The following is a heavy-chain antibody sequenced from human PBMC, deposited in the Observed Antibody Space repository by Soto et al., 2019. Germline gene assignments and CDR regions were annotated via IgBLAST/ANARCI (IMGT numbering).Heavy chain of an antibody. Sequence: ASVKVSCKASGYTFTGYYMHWVRQAPGQGLEWMGLINPSGGSTSYAQKFQGRVTMTRDTSTSTAYMELSSLRSEDTAVYYCARARKARGSGSIEYYWFDPWGQGTMVTVSS. CDR3: ARARKARGSGSIEYYWFDP. CDR1: GYTFTGYY. V-gene: IGHV1-46*01. CDR2: INPSGGST. J-gene: IGHJ5*02. D-gene: IGHD6-19*01.